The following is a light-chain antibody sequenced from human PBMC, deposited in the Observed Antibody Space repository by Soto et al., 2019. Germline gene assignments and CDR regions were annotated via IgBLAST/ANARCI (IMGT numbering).Light chain of an antibody. CDR2: DVS. CDR3: SSYTSSSTLGV. Sequence: QSVLNQPASVSGSPGQSITISCTGTSSDVGGYSYVSWYQQHPGKAPKLMIYDVSNRPSGVSNRFSGSKSGNTASLTISGLQAEDEADYYCSSYTSSSTLGVFGTGTKVTVL. V-gene: IGLV2-14*01. J-gene: IGLJ1*01. CDR1: SSDVGGYSY.